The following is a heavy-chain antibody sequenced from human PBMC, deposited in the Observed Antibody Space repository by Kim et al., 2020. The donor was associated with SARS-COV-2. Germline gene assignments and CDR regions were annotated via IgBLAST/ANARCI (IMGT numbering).Heavy chain of an antibody. Sequence: GGSLRLSCAASGFTFSSYAMSWVRQAPGKGLEWVSAISGSGGSTYYADSVKGRFTISRDNSKNTLYLQMNSLRAEDTAVYYCAKGSSSWRDYYYYGMDVWGQGTTVTVSS. J-gene: IGHJ6*02. CDR2: ISGSGGST. CDR1: GFTFSSYA. CDR3: AKGSSSWRDYYYYGMDV. V-gene: IGHV3-23*01. D-gene: IGHD6-13*01.